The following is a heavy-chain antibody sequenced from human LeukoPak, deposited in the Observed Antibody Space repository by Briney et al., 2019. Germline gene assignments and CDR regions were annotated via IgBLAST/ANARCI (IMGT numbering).Heavy chain of an antibody. CDR1: GYSFTSYG. D-gene: IGHD2-2*01. Sequence: ASVKVSCKASGYSFTSYGISWVRQAPGQGLEWMGWISAYNGNTNYAQKLQGRVTMTTDTSTSTAYMELRSLRSDDTAVYYCAREKTDIVVVPAARWFDPWGQGTLVTVSS. J-gene: IGHJ5*02. V-gene: IGHV1-18*01. CDR2: ISAYNGNT. CDR3: AREKTDIVVVPAARWFDP.